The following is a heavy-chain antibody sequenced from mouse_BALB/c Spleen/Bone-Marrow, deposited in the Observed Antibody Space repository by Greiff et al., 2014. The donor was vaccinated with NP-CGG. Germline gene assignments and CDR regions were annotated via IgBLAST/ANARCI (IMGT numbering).Heavy chain of an antibody. D-gene: IGHD1-1*01. V-gene: IGHV14-3*02. CDR3: AIYYYGSSGFAY. CDR2: IDPANGNT. Sequence: VQLKESGAELVKPGASVKLSCTASGFNIKDTYMHWVKQRPEQGLEWMGRIDPANGNTKYDPKFQGKATITADTSSNTAYLQLSSLTSEDTAVYYCAIYYYGSSGFAYWGQGTLVTVSA. J-gene: IGHJ3*01. CDR1: GFNIKDTY.